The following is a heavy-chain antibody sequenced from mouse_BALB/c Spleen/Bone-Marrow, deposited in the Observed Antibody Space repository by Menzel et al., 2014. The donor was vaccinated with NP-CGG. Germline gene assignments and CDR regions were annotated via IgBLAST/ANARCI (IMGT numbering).Heavy chain of an antibody. J-gene: IGHJ4*01. V-gene: IGHV5-17*02. CDR1: GFTFSSFG. CDR3: ARKGAMITHYYAMDY. CDR2: ISNGSSPI. Sequence: EVKLEESGGGLVQPGGSRKLSCAASGFTFSSFGMHWVRQAPEKGLEWAAYISNGSSPIYYADTVKGRFTISRDNPENTLFLQMTSLRSEDTAMYYCARKGAMITHYYAMDYWGQGTSVTVSS. D-gene: IGHD2-4*01.